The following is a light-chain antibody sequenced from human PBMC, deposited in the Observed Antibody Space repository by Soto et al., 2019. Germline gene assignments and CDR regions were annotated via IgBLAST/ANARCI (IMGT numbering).Light chain of an antibody. CDR1: QSVGNF. CDR3: QHRHN. J-gene: IGKJ3*01. Sequence: ALTQSPATLSLSPGERATLSCRASQSVGNFLTWYQHKPGQPPTLLIYDASIRAAGFPARFSGSGSGTDFTLTISSLEPGDYAVYYCQHRHNFGPGTKVDLK. CDR2: DAS. V-gene: IGKV3-11*01.